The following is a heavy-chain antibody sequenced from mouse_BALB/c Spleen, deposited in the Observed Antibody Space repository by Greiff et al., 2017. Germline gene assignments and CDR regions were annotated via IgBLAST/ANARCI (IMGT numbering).Heavy chain of an antibody. CDR2: INPSNGGT. V-gene: IGHV1S16*01. CDR3: TTGYYYAMDY. D-gene: IGHD4-1*01. J-gene: IGHJ4*01. Sequence: QVQLQQSGAELVKPGASVKLSCKASGYTFTSYYMYWVKQRPGQGLEWIGEINPSNGGTNFNEQFKSKATLTVDKSSSTAYMQLSSLTSEDSAVYYCTTGYYYAMDYWGQGTSVTVSS. CDR1: GYTFTSYY.